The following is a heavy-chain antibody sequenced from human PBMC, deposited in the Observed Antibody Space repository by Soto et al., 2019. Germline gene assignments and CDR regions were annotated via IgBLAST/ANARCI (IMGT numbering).Heavy chain of an antibody. CDR3: ARHSQSGVAVDWFDP. CDR1: GYNFANYW. V-gene: IGHV5-51*01. Sequence: GESLKISCKASGYNFANYWIGWVRQMPGKGLEWMGIIYPGDSDTRYSPSFQGQVTISADKSISTSYLQWSSLKASDTAMYYCARHSQSGVAVDWFDPWGQGTLVTVSS. CDR2: IYPGDSDT. D-gene: IGHD2-2*01. J-gene: IGHJ5*02.